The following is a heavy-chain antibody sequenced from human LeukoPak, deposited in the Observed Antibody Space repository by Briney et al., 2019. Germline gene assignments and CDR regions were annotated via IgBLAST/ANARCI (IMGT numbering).Heavy chain of an antibody. CDR1: GYTFTNYY. V-gene: IGHV1-46*01. D-gene: IGHD6-19*01. CDR3: ARQGAYSSAIGMGY. Sequence: ASVKVSCKASGYTFTNYYMYWLRQAPGQGLEWMGMIDPSGGGTSYAQKFQGRVTMTRDTSTRTVYMEVSSLKPEDTAVYYCARQGAYSSAIGMGYWGQGTLVTVSS. J-gene: IGHJ4*02. CDR2: IDPSGGGT.